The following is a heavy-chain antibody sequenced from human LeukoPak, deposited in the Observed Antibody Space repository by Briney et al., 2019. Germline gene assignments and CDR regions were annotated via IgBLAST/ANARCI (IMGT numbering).Heavy chain of an antibody. J-gene: IGHJ6*02. CDR3: ARGHYGDDYYYYGMDV. D-gene: IGHD4-17*01. CDR1: GYTFSTYA. CDR2: INPNSGGT. V-gene: IGHV1-2*04. Sequence: ASVKVSCKASGYTFSTYAITWVRQAPGQGLEWMGWINPNSGGTNYAQKFQGWVTMTRDTSISTAYMELSRLRSDDTAVYYCARGHYGDDYYYYGMDVWGQGTTVTVSS.